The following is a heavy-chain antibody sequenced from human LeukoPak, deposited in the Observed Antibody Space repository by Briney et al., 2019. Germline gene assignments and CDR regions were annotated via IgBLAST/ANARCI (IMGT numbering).Heavy chain of an antibody. CDR1: GFTFSSYA. J-gene: IGHJ4*02. CDR2: ISGGGGST. Sequence: GGSLRLSCAASGFTFSSYAMSWVRQAPGKGLEGVSAISGGGGSTYYADSVKGRFTISRDNSKNTLYLQMNSLRAEDTAVYYCAKILRLGGDTAMDRSLGFDYWGQGTLVTVSS. CDR3: AKILRLGGDTAMDRSLGFDY. V-gene: IGHV3-23*01. D-gene: IGHD5-18*01.